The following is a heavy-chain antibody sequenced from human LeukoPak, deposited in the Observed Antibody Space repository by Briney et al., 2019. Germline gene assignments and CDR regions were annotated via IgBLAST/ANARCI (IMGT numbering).Heavy chain of an antibody. CDR3: AAPGVPAATYYFDY. Sequence: GGSLRLSCAASGFTFSSYGMHWVRQAPGKGLEWVAVISYDGTNKYYADSVKGRFTISRDNSKNTLYLQMNSLRVEDTAVYYCAAPGVPAATYYFDYWGQGTLVTVSS. D-gene: IGHD2-2*01. V-gene: IGHV3-30*03. CDR1: GFTFSSYG. J-gene: IGHJ4*02. CDR2: ISYDGTNK.